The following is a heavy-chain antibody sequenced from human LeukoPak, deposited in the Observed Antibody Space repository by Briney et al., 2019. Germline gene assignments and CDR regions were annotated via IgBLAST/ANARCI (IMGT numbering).Heavy chain of an antibody. V-gene: IGHV3-48*01. CDR3: AREKLRFLEWPLNAFDI. J-gene: IGHJ3*02. D-gene: IGHD3-3*01. CDR2: ISSSSSTI. Sequence: GGSLRLSCAASGFTFSSYSMNWVGQAQGKGLEGVSYISSSSSTIYYADSVKGRFTISRDNAKNSLYLQMNSLRAEDTAVYYCAREKLRFLEWPLNAFDIWGQGTMVTVSS. CDR1: GFTFSSYS.